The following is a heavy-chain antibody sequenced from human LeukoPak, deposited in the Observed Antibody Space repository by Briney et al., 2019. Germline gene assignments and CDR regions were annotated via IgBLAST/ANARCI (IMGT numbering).Heavy chain of an antibody. CDR3: ARVSQGDYPNFDY. V-gene: IGHV3-21*01. CDR2: ISSSSYI. CDR1: GFTFSSYS. Sequence: PGGSLRLSCAASGFTFSSYSMNWVRQAPGKGLEWVSSISSSSYIYYADSVKGRFTISRDNAKNSLYLQMNSLRAEDTAVYYCARVSQGDYPNFDYWGQGTLVTVSS. D-gene: IGHD4-17*01. J-gene: IGHJ4*02.